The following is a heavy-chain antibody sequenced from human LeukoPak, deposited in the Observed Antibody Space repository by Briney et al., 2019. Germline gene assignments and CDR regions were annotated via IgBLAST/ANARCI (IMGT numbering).Heavy chain of an antibody. D-gene: IGHD3-22*01. CDR3: ATDAHDYYDSSGYPQGYFDY. CDR1: GFTFSSYS. V-gene: IGHV3-21*01. CDR2: ISSSSSYI. Sequence: GGSLRLSCAASGFTFSSYSMNWVRQAPGKGLEWVSSISSSSSYIYYADSVKGRFTISRDNAKNSLYLQMNSLRAEDTAVYYCATDAHDYYDSSGYPQGYFDYWGQGTLVTVSS. J-gene: IGHJ4*02.